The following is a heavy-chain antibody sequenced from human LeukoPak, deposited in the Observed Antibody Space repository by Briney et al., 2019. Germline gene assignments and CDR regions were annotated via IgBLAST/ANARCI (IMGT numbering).Heavy chain of an antibody. D-gene: IGHD5-18*01. V-gene: IGHV3-66*01. CDR1: GFTFSSYS. CDR2: IYSGGST. J-gene: IGHJ4*02. CDR3: ARARGGIQLWLRY. Sequence: GGSLRLSCAASGFTFSSYSMNWVRQAPGKGLEWVSVIYSGGSTYYADSVKGRFTISRDNSKNTLYLQMNSLRAEDTAVYYCARARGGIQLWLRYWGQGTLVTVSS.